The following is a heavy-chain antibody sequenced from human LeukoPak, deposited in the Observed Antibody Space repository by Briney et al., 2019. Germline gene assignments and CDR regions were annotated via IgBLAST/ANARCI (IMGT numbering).Heavy chain of an antibody. CDR1: GGSISRSNYY. CDR2: IYYSGTT. Sequence: PSETLSLTRTVSGGSISRSNYYWGWIRQPPGKGLEWIGTIYYSGTTYYNPSLKSRVTISVDTSKNQFSLRLSSVTAADTAVYYCATSQRGYSGYDWGQGTLVTVSS. V-gene: IGHV4-39*01. CDR3: ATSQRGYSGYD. D-gene: IGHD5-12*01. J-gene: IGHJ4*02.